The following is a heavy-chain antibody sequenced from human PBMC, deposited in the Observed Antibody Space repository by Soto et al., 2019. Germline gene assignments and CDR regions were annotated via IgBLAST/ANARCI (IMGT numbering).Heavy chain of an antibody. V-gene: IGHV4-34*01. CDR1: GGSFSGYY. J-gene: IGHJ5*02. CDR3: ARGQGGYSYPNWFDP. Sequence: QVQLQQWGAGLLKPSETLSLTCAVYGGSFSGYYWSWIRQPPGKGLEWIGEINHSGRPNYNPSLKSRVTITVDTSKNQFSLKLSSVTAADTAVYYCARGQGGYSYPNWFDPWGQGTLVTVSS. D-gene: IGHD5-18*01. CDR2: INHSGRP.